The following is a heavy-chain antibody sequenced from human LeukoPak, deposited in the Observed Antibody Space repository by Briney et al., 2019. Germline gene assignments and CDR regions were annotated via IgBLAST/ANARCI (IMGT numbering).Heavy chain of an antibody. CDR1: GFTVSRNY. Sequence: GGSLRLSCAASGFTVSRNYMSWVRQAPGKGLEWVSDIYSSGTTYYADSVKGRFTISRDNSKNTLYLQMNSLRAEDTGVYYCASRSKDWGQGTMVTVSS. CDR3: ASRSKD. CDR2: IYSSGTT. J-gene: IGHJ3*01. V-gene: IGHV3-53*01.